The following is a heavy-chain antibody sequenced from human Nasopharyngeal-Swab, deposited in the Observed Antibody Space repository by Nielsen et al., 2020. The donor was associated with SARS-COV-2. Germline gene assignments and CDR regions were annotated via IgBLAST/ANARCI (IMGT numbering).Heavy chain of an antibody. J-gene: IGHJ5*02. V-gene: IGHV1-46*01. CDR1: GYTFTSYY. CDR3: ARDRITMVRGVISLTNWFDP. CDR2: INPSGGST. Sequence: GSVKAPCKASGYTFTSYYMHWVRQAPGQGLEWMGIINPSGGSTSYAQKFQGRVTMTRDTSTSTVYMELSSLRSEDTAVYYCARDRITMVRGVISLTNWFDPWGQGTLVTVSS. D-gene: IGHD3-10*01.